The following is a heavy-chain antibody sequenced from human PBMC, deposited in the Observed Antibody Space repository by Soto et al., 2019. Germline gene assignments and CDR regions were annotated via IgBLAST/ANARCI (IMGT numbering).Heavy chain of an antibody. Sequence: QVQLVESGGGVVQPGRSLRLSCAASGFTFSSYAMHWVRQAPGKGLEWVAVISYDGSNKYYADSVKGRFTISRDNSXNXXYLQMNSLRAEDTAVYYCARFKGCSGGSCYSYFAYWGQGTLVTVSS. D-gene: IGHD2-15*01. J-gene: IGHJ4*02. CDR2: ISYDGSNK. CDR3: ARFKGCSGGSCYSYFAY. CDR1: GFTFSSYA. V-gene: IGHV3-30-3*01.